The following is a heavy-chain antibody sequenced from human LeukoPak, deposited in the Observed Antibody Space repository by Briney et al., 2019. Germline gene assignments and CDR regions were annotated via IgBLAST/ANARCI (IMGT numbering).Heavy chain of an antibody. D-gene: IGHD3-22*01. CDR3: ARVAHDSSGYYFNDY. Sequence: PGGSLRLSCAASGFTFSSYRMSWVRQAPGKGLVWVSRISSDGSGTTFADSVKGRFTVSRDNAKNTLYLQMNSLRAEDTAVYYCARVAHDSSGYYFNDYWGQGTLVTVSS. CDR2: ISSDGSGT. J-gene: IGHJ4*02. CDR1: GFTFSSYR. V-gene: IGHV3-74*01.